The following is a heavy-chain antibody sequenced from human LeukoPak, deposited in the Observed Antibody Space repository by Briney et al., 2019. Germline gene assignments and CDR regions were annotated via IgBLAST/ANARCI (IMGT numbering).Heavy chain of an antibody. V-gene: IGHV4-34*01. CDR3: AREGSSSGPLGFDY. D-gene: IGHD6-13*01. Sequence: SETLSLTCAVYGGSFSGYYWSWIRQPPGKGLEWIGEINHSGSTNYNPSLKSRVTISVDTSKNQFSLKLSSVTAADTAVYYCAREGSSSGPLGFDYWGQGTLVTVSS. CDR2: INHSGST. CDR1: GGSFSGYY. J-gene: IGHJ4*02.